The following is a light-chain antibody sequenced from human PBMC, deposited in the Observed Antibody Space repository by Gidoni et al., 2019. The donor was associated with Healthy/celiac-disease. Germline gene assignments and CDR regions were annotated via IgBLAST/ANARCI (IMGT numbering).Light chain of an antibody. CDR3: QQYGSSPYT. V-gene: IGKV3-20*01. Sequence: DIVLTQSPGTLSLSPGERATLSCRASQSVSSCYLAWYQQKPGQAPRLLIDGASSRATGIPDRFSGSGSGTDFTLTISRLEPEYFAVYYCQQYGSSPYTFGQGTKLEIK. CDR2: GAS. CDR1: QSVSSCY. J-gene: IGKJ2*01.